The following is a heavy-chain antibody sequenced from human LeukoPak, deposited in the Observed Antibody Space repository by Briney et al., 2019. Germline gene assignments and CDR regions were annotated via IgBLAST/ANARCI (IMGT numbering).Heavy chain of an antibody. CDR1: GGSLSSGGYS. Sequence: PSETLSLTCAVSGGSLSSGGYSGSWIRQPPGKGLEWIGYICHSGSTYYNPCLKSRVTISVDRSKNQFSLKLSSVTAADTAVYYCARAGYCSGGSCWKWFDPWGQGTLVTVSS. D-gene: IGHD2-15*01. CDR2: ICHSGST. CDR3: ARAGYCSGGSCWKWFDP. J-gene: IGHJ5*02. V-gene: IGHV4-30-2*01.